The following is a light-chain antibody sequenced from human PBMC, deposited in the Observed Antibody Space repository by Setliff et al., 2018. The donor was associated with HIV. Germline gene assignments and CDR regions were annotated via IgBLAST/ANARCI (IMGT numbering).Light chain of an antibody. V-gene: IGLV2-14*03. CDR1: SSDVGGYNY. CDR3: SSYTSSSPF. CDR2: DVS. J-gene: IGLJ1*01. Sequence: QSALAQPASVSGSPGQSITISCTGTSSDVGGYNYVSWYQQHPGKAPKLMIYDVSNRPSGVSNRFSGPKSGNTASLTISGLQAEDEADYYCSSYTSSSPFFGTGTKGTVL.